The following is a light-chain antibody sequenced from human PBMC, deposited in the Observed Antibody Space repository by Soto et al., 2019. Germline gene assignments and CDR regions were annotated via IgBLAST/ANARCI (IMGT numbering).Light chain of an antibody. J-gene: IGLJ1*01. Sequence: QSVLTQPASVSGSPGQSITISCTGTSSDVGGYNYVSWYQQHPGKAPKLMISEVSNRPSGVSNRFSGSKSGNTASLTISGLQAEDEADYYCSSYTSSSTYDFGTGTKVTVL. CDR1: SSDVGGYNY. CDR2: EVS. V-gene: IGLV2-14*01. CDR3: SSYTSSSTYD.